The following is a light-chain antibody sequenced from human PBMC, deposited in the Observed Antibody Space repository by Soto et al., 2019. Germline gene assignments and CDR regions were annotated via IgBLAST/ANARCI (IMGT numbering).Light chain of an antibody. CDR1: QSISSW. J-gene: IGKJ1*01. CDR2: KAS. V-gene: IGKV1-5*03. Sequence: DIQMTQSPSTLSSSVGDRVTITCRASQSISSWLAWYQQKPGKAPKLLIYKASSLESGVPSRFSGSGSGTEFTLTISSLKPDDFETYYCQQYNSYSRTFGQGTKVDIK. CDR3: QQYNSYSRT.